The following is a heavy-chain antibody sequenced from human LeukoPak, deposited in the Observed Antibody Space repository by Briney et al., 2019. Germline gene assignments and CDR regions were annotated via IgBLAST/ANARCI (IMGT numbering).Heavy chain of an antibody. D-gene: IGHD5-24*01. V-gene: IGHV3-74*01. CDR3: ARETPRRGETRDGYR. CDR2: INTDGSTI. J-gene: IGHJ4*02. Sequence: GGSLRLSCAASGFTFSNYWMHWVRQAPGKGLVWVSRINTDGSTINYADSVKDRFTISRDNAKNTLYLQMNSLRVEDTAVYYCARETPRRGETRDGYRWGQGTLVTVSS. CDR1: GFTFSNYW.